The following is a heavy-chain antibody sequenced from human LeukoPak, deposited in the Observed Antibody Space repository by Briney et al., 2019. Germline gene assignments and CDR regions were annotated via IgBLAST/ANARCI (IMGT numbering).Heavy chain of an antibody. V-gene: IGHV4-34*01. CDR2: INHSAST. Sequence: KPSETLSLTCAVYGGSFSGYYWSWFRQPPGKGLEWIGEINHSASTNYNPSLKSRVTISVDTSKNQFSLKLSSVTAADTAVYYCARLVLRFLEWLPNNWFDPWGQGTLVTVSS. CDR1: GGSFSGYY. D-gene: IGHD3-3*01. J-gene: IGHJ5*02. CDR3: ARLVLRFLEWLPNNWFDP.